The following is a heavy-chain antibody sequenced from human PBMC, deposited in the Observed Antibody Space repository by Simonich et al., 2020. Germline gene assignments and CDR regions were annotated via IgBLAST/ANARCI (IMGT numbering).Heavy chain of an antibody. CDR2: SNPNSGGT. V-gene: IGHV1-2*02. Sequence: QAQLVQSGAEVKKPGASVKVSCKASGYTFTGYYMHGVRQAPGQGLEWMDVSNPNSGGTNYAQKFQGRVTMNWDTSISTAYMELSRLRADDTAVYYCARELGGARQNAFDIWGQGTMVTVSS. D-gene: IGHD1-26*01. J-gene: IGHJ3*02. CDR3: ARELGGARQNAFDI. CDR1: GYTFTGYY.